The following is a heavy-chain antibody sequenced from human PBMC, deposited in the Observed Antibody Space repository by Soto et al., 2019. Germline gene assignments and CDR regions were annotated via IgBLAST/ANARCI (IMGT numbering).Heavy chain of an antibody. CDR2: TYYRSKWYN. CDR3: ARENALTYYDFWSGHNFDY. D-gene: IGHD3-3*01. Sequence: PSQTLSLTCAISGDSVSSNSASWNWIRQSPSRGLEWLGRTYYRSKWYNDYAVSVKSRITINPDTSKNQFSLQLNSVTPEDTAVYYCARENALTYYDFWSGHNFDYWGQGTLVTVSS. CDR1: GDSVSSNSAS. V-gene: IGHV6-1*01. J-gene: IGHJ4*02.